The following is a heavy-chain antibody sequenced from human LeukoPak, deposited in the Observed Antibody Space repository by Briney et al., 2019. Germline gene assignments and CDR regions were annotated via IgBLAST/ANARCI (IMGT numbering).Heavy chain of an antibody. CDR1: GYTFTSYD. J-gene: IGHJ5*02. D-gene: IGHD2-2*01. V-gene: IGHV1-8*01. CDR2: MNPNSGNT. CDR3: ARGGDCSSTSCYYNWFDP. Sequence: ASVKVSCKASGYTFTSYDINWVRQATGQGLEWMGWMNPNSGNTGYAQKFQGRVTMTRNTSISTAYMELSSLRSEDTAVYYCARGGDCSSTSCYYNWFDPWGQGTLSPSPQ.